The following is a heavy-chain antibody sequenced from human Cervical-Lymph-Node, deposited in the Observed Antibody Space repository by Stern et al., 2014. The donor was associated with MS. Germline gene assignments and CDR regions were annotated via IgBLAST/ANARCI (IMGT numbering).Heavy chain of an antibody. D-gene: IGHD3-10*01. J-gene: IGHJ4*02. CDR1: GFTFTNYY. V-gene: IGHV1-46*01. CDR2: VSPRCDLT. CDR3: ARVREYTEHYYFDF. Sequence: QVQLVESGAEVKKPGASVKVSCKTSGFTFTNYYIHWVRQAPGQGLEWMGLVSPRCDLTTYGDIFQGRLTMTRDASTATVCMEMTNLTAEDTAVYFCARVREYTEHYYFDFWGQGTLVTVSS.